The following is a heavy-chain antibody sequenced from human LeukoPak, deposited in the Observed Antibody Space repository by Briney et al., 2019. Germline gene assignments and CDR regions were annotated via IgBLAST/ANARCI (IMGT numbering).Heavy chain of an antibody. D-gene: IGHD3-22*01. V-gene: IGHV4-31*03. J-gene: IGHJ4*02. CDR3: ARDRNYYDTALGY. CDR1: GGSISSGGYY. Sequence: SQTLSLTCTVSGGSISSGGYYWSWIRQHPGEGLEWIGYISYSGSTSYNPSLQSRLTISVDTSKNQFSLRLSSVTAADTAVYYCARDRNYYDTALGYWGQGTLVTVSS. CDR2: ISYSGST.